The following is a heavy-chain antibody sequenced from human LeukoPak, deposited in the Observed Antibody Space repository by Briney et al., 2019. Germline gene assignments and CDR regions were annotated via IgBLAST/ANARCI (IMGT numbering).Heavy chain of an antibody. D-gene: IGHD5-24*01. CDR2: IYYSGST. Sequence: SETLSLTCTVSGGSISSSSYYWGWIRQPPGKGLEWIGSIYYSGSTYYNPSLKSRVTISVDTSKNQFSLKLSSVTAADTAVYYCARGRRGWLQSLVDYWGQGTLVTVSS. V-gene: IGHV4-39*01. CDR3: ARGRRGWLQSLVDY. J-gene: IGHJ4*02. CDR1: GGSISSSSYY.